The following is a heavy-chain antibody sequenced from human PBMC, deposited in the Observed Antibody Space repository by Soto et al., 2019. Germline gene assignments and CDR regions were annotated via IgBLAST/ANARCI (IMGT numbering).Heavy chain of an antibody. Sequence: EMQLAESGGGLVQPGGSLRLSCNASGFALSTYEIHWVRQAPGKGLEWISYISVSGNIRKYADSVDGRFSISRDNVANSIHLQLNSLSADDTAVYYCVRDNMRVASAASLDYWGQGTLVIVSS. J-gene: IGHJ4*02. CDR2: ISVSGNIR. V-gene: IGHV3-48*03. CDR3: VRDNMRVASAASLDY. D-gene: IGHD2-2*01. CDR1: GFALSTYE.